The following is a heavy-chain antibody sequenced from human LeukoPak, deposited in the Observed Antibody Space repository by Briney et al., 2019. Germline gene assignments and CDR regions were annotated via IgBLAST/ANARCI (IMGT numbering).Heavy chain of an antibody. V-gene: IGHV4-34*01. J-gene: IGHJ5*02. Sequence: SETLSLTCTVSGDSISSYYWSWIRQPPGKGLEWIGEINHSGSTNYNPSLKSRVTISVDTSKNQFSLKLSSVTAADTAVYYCARGKRTKGEYDFWSGQTYNGRNWFDPWGQGTLVTVSS. CDR1: GDSISSYY. CDR2: INHSGST. CDR3: ARGKRTKGEYDFWSGQTYNGRNWFDP. D-gene: IGHD3-3*01.